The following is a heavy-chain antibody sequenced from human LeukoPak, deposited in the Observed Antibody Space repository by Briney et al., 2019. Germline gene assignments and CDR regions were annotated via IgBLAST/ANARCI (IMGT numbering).Heavy chain of an antibody. Sequence: GSLRLSCAASGFTLSSYGMHWVRQAPGKGLEWVAVIWYDGSNKYYADSVKGRFTISRDNSKNTLYLQMNSLRAEDTAVYYCARDLSSGYDGTYFDYWGQGTLVTVSS. D-gene: IGHD5-12*01. CDR1: GFTLSSYG. CDR2: IWYDGSNK. CDR3: ARDLSSGYDGTYFDY. V-gene: IGHV3-33*01. J-gene: IGHJ4*02.